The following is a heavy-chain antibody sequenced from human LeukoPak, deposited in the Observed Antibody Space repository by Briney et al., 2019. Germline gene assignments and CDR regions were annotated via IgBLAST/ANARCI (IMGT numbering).Heavy chain of an antibody. J-gene: IGHJ4*02. Sequence: GGSLRLSCAVSGVTVSSTYMSWVRQAPGRGLEWVSVIYSGGSTFYADSVKGRFTIARDNSKNTLYLQMNSLRAEDTAVYYCAKFRILRVVPAAIYSYFDYWGQGTLVTVSS. CDR1: GVTVSSTY. V-gene: IGHV3-53*01. CDR3: AKFRILRVVPAAIYSYFDY. D-gene: IGHD2-2*01. CDR2: IYSGGST.